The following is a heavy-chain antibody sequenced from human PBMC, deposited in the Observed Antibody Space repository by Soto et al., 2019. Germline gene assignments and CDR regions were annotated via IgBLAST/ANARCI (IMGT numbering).Heavy chain of an antibody. Sequence: GSLRLSCAASGFTFSSYDMHWVRQATGKGLEWVSAIGTAGDTYYPGSVKGRFTISRENAKNSLYLQMNSLRAGDTAVYYCARSIYGPDGTHFDYWGQGTLVTVSS. V-gene: IGHV3-13*04. D-gene: IGHD3-10*01. CDR1: GFTFSSYD. CDR2: IGTAGDT. J-gene: IGHJ4*02. CDR3: ARSIYGPDGTHFDY.